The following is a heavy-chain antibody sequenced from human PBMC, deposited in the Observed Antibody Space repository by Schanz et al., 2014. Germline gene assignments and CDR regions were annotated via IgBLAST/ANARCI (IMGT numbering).Heavy chain of an antibody. J-gene: IGHJ4*02. Sequence: QVQVVQSGPEVKDPGTSVKVSCKASGFTFSTSAMQWVRQARGERLEWIGWIVVGSGNTKYAQKFQERVAITRDMSTSTAYMELSSLSFEDTAVYYCARDPNSVNEIDYWGQGTLVTVSS. V-gene: IGHV1-58*02. CDR3: ARDPNSVNEIDY. D-gene: IGHD5-12*01. CDR1: GFTFSTSA. CDR2: IVVGSGNT.